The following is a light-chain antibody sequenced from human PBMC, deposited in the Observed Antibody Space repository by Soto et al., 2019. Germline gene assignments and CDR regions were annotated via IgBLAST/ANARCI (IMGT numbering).Light chain of an antibody. J-gene: IGKJ1*01. V-gene: IGKV3-15*01. Sequence: IVMTQSPATLSLSPGERASLSCRASQSLSGNLAWYQQKPGQAPRLLIYDASSRATGIPARFSGIVSGTEFTLTISSLQSEDFAVYYCQQYQNWPWTFGQGTKVEI. CDR3: QQYQNWPWT. CDR2: DAS. CDR1: QSLSGN.